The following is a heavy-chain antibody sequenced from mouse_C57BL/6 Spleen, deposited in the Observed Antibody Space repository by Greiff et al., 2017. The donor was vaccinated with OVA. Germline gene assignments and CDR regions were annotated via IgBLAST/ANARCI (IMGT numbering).Heavy chain of an antibody. CDR3: TSYYGIPFAY. CDR1: GFTIKDDY. J-gene: IGHJ3*01. D-gene: IGHD2-1*01. Sequence: VHVKQSGAELVRPGASVKLSCTASGFTIKDDYMHWVKQRPEQGLEWIGWIDPADGAPEYASKFQGMATITADTSSNTAYLQLSSLTAEDTAGYYGTSYYGIPFAYWGQGTLVTVSA. CDR2: IDPADGAP. V-gene: IGHV14-4*01.